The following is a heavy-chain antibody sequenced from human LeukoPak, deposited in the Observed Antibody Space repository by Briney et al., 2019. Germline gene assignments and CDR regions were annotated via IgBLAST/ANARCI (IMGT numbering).Heavy chain of an antibody. J-gene: IGHJ4*02. D-gene: IGHD3-22*01. CDR2: ISAYNGNT. Sequence: ASVKVSCKASGYTFTSYGISWVRQAPGQGLEWMGWISAYNGNTNYAQKLQGRVTMTTDTSTSTAYMELRSLRSDDTAVYYCARAPVAITMIVEGLDYWGQGTLVTVSS. CDR1: GYTFTSYG. V-gene: IGHV1-18*01. CDR3: ARAPVAITMIVEGLDY.